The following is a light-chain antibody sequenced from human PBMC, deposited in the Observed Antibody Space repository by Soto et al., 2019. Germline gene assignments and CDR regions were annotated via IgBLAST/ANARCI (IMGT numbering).Light chain of an antibody. CDR3: SSYSSSATPV. CDR1: SRDVGGFNY. J-gene: IGLJ7*01. Sequence: QSVLTQPASVSGSPGQSITISCTGTSRDVGGFNYVSWYQQHPGKVPKLIIYDVINRPSGVSNRFSGSKSGNTASLTISGLQAEDEADYYCSSYSSSATPVFGGGTQLTVL. CDR2: DVI. V-gene: IGLV2-14*01.